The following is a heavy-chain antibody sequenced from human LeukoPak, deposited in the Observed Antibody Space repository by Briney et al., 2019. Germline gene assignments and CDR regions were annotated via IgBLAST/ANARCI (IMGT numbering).Heavy chain of an antibody. CDR3: ARDEDIVVVPAATVPAFDI. CDR1: GYAFTGYY. CDR2: INPNSGGT. J-gene: IGHJ3*02. D-gene: IGHD2-2*01. Sequence: ASVKVSCKASGYAFTGYYMHWVRQAPGQGLEWMGWINPNSGGTNYAQKFQGRVTMTRDTSISTAYMELSRLRSDDTAVYYCARDEDIVVVPAATVPAFDIWGQGTMVTVSS. V-gene: IGHV1-2*02.